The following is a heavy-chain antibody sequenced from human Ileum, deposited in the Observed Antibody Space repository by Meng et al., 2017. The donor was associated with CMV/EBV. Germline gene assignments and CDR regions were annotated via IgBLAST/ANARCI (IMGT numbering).Heavy chain of an antibody. D-gene: IGHD6-6*01. Sequence: GFTFSSYAMSSVRQAPGKGLEWVSVIYSGGSSTYYADSVKGRFTISRDNSKNTLYLQMNSLRAEDTAVYYCAKSGWASSSSRIYFDYWGQGTLVTVSS. CDR1: GFTFSSYA. V-gene: IGHV3-23*03. CDR2: IYSGGSST. J-gene: IGHJ4*02. CDR3: AKSGWASSSSRIYFDY.